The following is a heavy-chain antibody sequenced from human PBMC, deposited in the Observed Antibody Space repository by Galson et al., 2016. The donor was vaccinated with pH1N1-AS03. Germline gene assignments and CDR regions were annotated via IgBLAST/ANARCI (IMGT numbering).Heavy chain of an antibody. Sequence: QSGAEVKKPGESLKISCKASGYSFAHYWIGWVRQMPGKGLEWMGIIDPGDSDTRYSLSSQGQVTISADKSLSTAYLQWSSLKASDTAIYYCARPRHSGPLYYFYGMDIWGQGTTVTVSS. J-gene: IGHJ6*02. CDR3: ARPRHSGPLYYFYGMDI. V-gene: IGHV5-51*01. CDR1: GYSFAHYW. D-gene: IGHD3-10*01. CDR2: IDPGDSDT.